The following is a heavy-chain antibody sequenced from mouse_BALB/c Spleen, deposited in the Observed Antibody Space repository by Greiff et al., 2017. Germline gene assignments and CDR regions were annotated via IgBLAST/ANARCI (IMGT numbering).Heavy chain of an antibody. V-gene: IGHV1S29*02. CDR3: ARGHYRYDGSWCAY. CDR1: GYTFTDYN. Sequence: EVQLVESGPELVKPGASVKISCKASGYTFTDYNMHWVKQSHGKSLEWIGYIYPYNGGTGYNQKFKSKATLTVDNSSSTAYMELRSLTSEDSAVYYCARGHYRYDGSWCAYWGQGTLVTVSA. CDR2: IYPYNGGT. J-gene: IGHJ3*01. D-gene: IGHD2-14*01.